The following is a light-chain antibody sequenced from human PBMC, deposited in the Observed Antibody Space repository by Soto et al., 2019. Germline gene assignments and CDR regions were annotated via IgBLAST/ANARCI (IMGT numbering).Light chain of an antibody. CDR3: SSYTSSSTLYV. CDR2: DVS. V-gene: IGLV2-14*01. Sequence: QSALTQPASVSGSPGPSITISCTGTSSDVGGYNYVSWYQQHPGKAPKLLIYDVSNRPSGVSNRFSGSKSGNTASLTSSGLQSEDEADYYCSSYTSSSTLYVFGTGTKVTVL. CDR1: SSDVGGYNY. J-gene: IGLJ1*01.